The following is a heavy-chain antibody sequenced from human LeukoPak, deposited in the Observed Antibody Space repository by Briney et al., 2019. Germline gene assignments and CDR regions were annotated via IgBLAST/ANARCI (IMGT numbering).Heavy chain of an antibody. D-gene: IGHD2-2*01. CDR3: ARDDIVVVPAANVGDY. Sequence: ASVKVSCKASGYTFTGYYMHWVRQAPGQGLEWMGWINPNSSGTNYAQKFQGRVTMTRDTSISTAYMELSRLRSDDTAVYYCARDDIVVVPAANVGDYWGQGTLVTVSS. J-gene: IGHJ4*02. V-gene: IGHV1-2*02. CDR1: GYTFTGYY. CDR2: INPNSSGT.